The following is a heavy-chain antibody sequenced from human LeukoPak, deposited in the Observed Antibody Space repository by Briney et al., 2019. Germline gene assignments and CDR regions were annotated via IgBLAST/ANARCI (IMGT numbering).Heavy chain of an antibody. CDR1: GFSFSTYG. CDR2: IWYDGSDK. V-gene: IGHV3-33*06. D-gene: IGHD1-26*01. Sequence: GGSLRLSCAASGFSFSTYGMHWVRQAPGKGLEWVAVIWYDGSDKDYADSVKGRFTISRDNSKNTVFLQTNSLKAEDTAVYYCAKRSTQYSGSYFDAFDAWGQGTMVIVSS. CDR3: AKRSTQYSGSYFDAFDA. J-gene: IGHJ3*01.